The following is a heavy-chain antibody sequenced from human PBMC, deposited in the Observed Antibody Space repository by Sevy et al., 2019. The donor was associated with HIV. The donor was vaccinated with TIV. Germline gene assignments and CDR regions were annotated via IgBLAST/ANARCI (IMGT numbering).Heavy chain of an antibody. D-gene: IGHD6-6*01. CDR3: AKEETISIAAQEWFDP. J-gene: IGHJ5*02. V-gene: IGHV6-1*01. Sequence: QSQTLSLTCAISGDSVSSNSAAWNWIRQSPSRGLEWLGRTYYRSKWYNDYAVSVKSRITINPDTSKNQFSLQLNSVTPEDTAVYYCAKEETISIAAQEWFDPWGQGTLVTVSS. CDR1: GDSVSSNSAA. CDR2: TYYRSKWYN.